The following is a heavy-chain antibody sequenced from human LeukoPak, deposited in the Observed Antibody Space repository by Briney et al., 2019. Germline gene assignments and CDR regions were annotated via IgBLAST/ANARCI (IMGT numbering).Heavy chain of an antibody. J-gene: IGHJ4*02. D-gene: IGHD2-8*01. CDR3: ASRILGYCTNGVCFDPQSYFDY. CDR1: GESISGFY. CDR2: IYYSGST. V-gene: IGHV4-59*12. Sequence: SETLSLTCTVSGESISGFYWTWIRQPPGKGLEWIGYIYYSGSTNYNPSLKSRVTISVDTSKNQFSLKLSSVTAADTAVYYCASRILGYCTNGVCFDPQSYFDYWGQGTLVTVSS.